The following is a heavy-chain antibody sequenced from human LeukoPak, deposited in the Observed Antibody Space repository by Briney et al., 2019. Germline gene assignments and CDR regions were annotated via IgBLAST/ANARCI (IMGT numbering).Heavy chain of an antibody. D-gene: IGHD6-13*01. CDR3: ARDPPTRQYTNSFSLDY. V-gene: IGHV3-48*03. J-gene: IGHJ4*02. CDR2: ISSSGSTI. Sequence: GGSLRLSCAASGFTFSSYEMNWVRQAPGKGLEWVSYISSSGSTIYYADSVKGRFTISRDNAKNSLYLQMNSLRAEDTAVYYCARDPPTRQYTNSFSLDYWGQGTLVTVSS. CDR1: GFTFSSYE.